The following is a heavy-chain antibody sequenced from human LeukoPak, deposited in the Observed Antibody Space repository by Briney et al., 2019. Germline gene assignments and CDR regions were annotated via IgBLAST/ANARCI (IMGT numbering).Heavy chain of an antibody. CDR2: ISGSGGST. CDR3: VTEVSGSFPT. CDR1: GFTFSSYG. J-gene: IGHJ4*02. D-gene: IGHD1-26*01. Sequence: GGTLRLSCAASGFTFSSYGMSWVRKAPGKGLEWVSAISGSGGSTYYADSVKGRFTISRDNSKNTLYLQMNSLKNEDTAVYYCVTEVSGSFPTWGQGTLVTVSS. V-gene: IGHV3-23*01.